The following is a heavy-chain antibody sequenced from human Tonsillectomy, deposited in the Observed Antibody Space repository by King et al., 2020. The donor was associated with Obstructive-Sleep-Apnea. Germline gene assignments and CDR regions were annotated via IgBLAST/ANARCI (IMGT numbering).Heavy chain of an antibody. CDR2: IYSGGST. V-gene: IGHV3-66*01. J-gene: IGHJ5*02. D-gene: IGHD4/OR15-4a*01. CDR1: GFTVSSNY. CDR3: ARMVEYGGPDYGWFDP. Sequence: VQLVESGGGLVQPGGSLRLSCAASGFTVSSNYMSWVRQAPGKGLEWVSVIYSGGSTYYADSVKGRFTISRDNSKNTLYLQMNSLRAEDTAVYYCARMVEYGGPDYGWFDPWGQGTLVTVSS.